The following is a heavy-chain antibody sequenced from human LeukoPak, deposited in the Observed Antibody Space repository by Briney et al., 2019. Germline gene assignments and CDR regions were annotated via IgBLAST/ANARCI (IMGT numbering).Heavy chain of an antibody. Sequence: SETLSLICTVSGGSISSYYWSWIRQPAGKGLEWIGRIYTSGSTNYNPSLKSRVTMSVDTSKNQFSLKLSSVTAADTAVYYCARLWGDYGSGSYYNSWHYYMDVWGKGTTVTISS. V-gene: IGHV4-4*07. CDR3: ARLWGDYGSGSYYNSWHYYMDV. J-gene: IGHJ6*03. CDR2: IYTSGST. CDR1: GGSISSYY. D-gene: IGHD3-10*01.